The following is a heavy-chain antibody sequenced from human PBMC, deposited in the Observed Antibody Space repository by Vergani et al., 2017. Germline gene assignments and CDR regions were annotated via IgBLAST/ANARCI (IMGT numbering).Heavy chain of an antibody. V-gene: IGHV3-7*03. J-gene: IGHJ4*02. CDR3: AKDMDYGDFFDY. D-gene: IGHD4-17*01. CDR2: ISPDGSAT. Sequence: EVQLVESGGGLVQPGGSLRLSCAASGFSLSRFWMSWVRQAPEKGLEWVAHISPDGSATSYVDSVKGRFTISRDNSKNTLYLQMNSLRAEDTAVYYCAKDMDYGDFFDYWGQGTLVTVSS. CDR1: GFSLSRFW.